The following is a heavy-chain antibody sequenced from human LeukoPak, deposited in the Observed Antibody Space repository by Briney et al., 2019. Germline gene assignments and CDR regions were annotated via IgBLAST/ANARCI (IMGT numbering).Heavy chain of an antibody. V-gene: IGHV3-74*01. CDR1: GFTFSRYW. Sequence: GGSLRLSCAASGFTFSRYWMHWVRQAPGKGLVWVSRINTDGSRTTYADSVKGRFTISRDNAKNTVYLQMNSLRAEDTAVYYCARVALGSYNWFDPWGQGTLVTVSS. J-gene: IGHJ5*02. D-gene: IGHD3-10*01. CDR3: ARVALGSYNWFDP. CDR2: INTDGSRT.